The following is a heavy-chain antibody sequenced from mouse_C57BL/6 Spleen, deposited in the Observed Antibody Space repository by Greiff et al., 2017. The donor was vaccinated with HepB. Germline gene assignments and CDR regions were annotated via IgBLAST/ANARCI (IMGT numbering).Heavy chain of an antibody. D-gene: IGHD1-1*01. J-gene: IGHJ4*01. Sequence: QVQLQQSGAELVKPGASVKISCKASGYAFSSYWMNWVKQRPGKGLEWIGQIYPGDGDTNYNGKFKGKATLTADKSSSTAYMQLSSLTSEDSAVYFGARELRYYYAMDYWGQGTSVTVSS. CDR2: IYPGDGDT. CDR1: GYAFSSYW. CDR3: ARELRYYYAMDY. V-gene: IGHV1-80*01.